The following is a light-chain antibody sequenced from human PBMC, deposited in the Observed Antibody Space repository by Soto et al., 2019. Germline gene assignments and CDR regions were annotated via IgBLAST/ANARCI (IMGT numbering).Light chain of an antibody. CDR3: HYYDSSLSASV. CDR2: GTT. V-gene: IGLV1-40*01. Sequence: QSAWAQTPSVSGAPGQRVTISCTWRSSNIGAGYDVHWYQHLPGTAPKLLIYGTTNRPSGVPDRFSGSKSGISASLAITGIQAEDEADYYCHYYDSSLSASVFGPGTKVTVL. CDR1: SSNIGAGYD. J-gene: IGLJ1*01.